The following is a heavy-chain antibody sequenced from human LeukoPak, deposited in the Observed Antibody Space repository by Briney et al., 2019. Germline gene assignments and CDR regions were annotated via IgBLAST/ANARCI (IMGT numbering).Heavy chain of an antibody. Sequence: SGTLSLTRAVSGYSISSGYYWGWTRQPPGKGLEWIGSIYHSGSTYYNPSLKSRVTISVDTSKNQFSLTLSSVTAADTAVYYCARQHTRGTMIVVAHFDYWGQGTLVTVS. CDR1: GYSISSGYY. CDR2: IYHSGST. V-gene: IGHV4-38-2*01. D-gene: IGHD3-22*01. J-gene: IGHJ4*02. CDR3: ARQHTRGTMIVVAHFDY.